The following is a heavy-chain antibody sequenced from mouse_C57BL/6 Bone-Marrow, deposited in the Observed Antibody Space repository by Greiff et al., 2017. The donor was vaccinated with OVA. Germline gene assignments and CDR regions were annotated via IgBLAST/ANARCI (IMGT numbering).Heavy chain of an antibody. Sequence: QVTLKVSGPGILQPSQTLSLTCSFSGFSLSTFGMGVGWIRQPSGKGLEWLAHIWWDDAKYYNPALKSRLTISKDTSKNQVFLKIANVDTADTATYYCARRRQLRLRFYYYAMDYWGQGTSVTVSS. D-gene: IGHD3-2*02. J-gene: IGHJ4*01. CDR1: GFSLSTFGMG. V-gene: IGHV8-8*01. CDR3: ARRRQLRLRFYYYAMDY. CDR2: IWWDDAK.